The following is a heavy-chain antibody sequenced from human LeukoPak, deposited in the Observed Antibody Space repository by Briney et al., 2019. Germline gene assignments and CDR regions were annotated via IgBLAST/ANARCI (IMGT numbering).Heavy chain of an antibody. Sequence: GGSLRLSCAASGFTFSSCSMNWVRQTPGKGLEWVSSISSSSSYIYYADSVKGRFTISRDNAKNSLYLQMNSLRAEDTAVYYCARVAYCGGDCYLDAFDIWGQGTMVTVSS. CDR2: ISSSSSYI. J-gene: IGHJ3*02. V-gene: IGHV3-21*01. CDR3: ARVAYCGGDCYLDAFDI. CDR1: GFTFSSCS. D-gene: IGHD2-21*02.